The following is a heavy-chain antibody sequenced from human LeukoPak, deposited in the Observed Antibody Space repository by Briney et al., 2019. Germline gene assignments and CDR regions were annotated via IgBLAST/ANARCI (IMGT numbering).Heavy chain of an antibody. J-gene: IGHJ4*02. V-gene: IGHV1-46*01. CDR2: IHPDGGST. CDR1: GYTFTDYY. D-gene: IGHD4-11*01. CDR3: ARAFNSIQPLDY. Sequence: ASVKVSCKASGYTFTDYYIYWVRQAPGHGLESMGYIHPDGGSTNYAQKFQGRVTMTSDRSTNTVYMELRSLRSEDTAMYYCARAFNSIQPLDYWGQGTLVTVSS.